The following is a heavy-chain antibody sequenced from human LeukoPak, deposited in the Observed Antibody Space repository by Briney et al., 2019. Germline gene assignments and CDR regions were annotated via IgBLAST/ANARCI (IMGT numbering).Heavy chain of an antibody. D-gene: IGHD6-13*01. CDR3: ARPDPQLVLHY. CDR1: GGSISSSSYY. CDR2: IYYSGST. J-gene: IGHJ4*02. V-gene: IGHV4-39*01. Sequence: SETLSLTCTVSGGSISSSSYYWGWIRQPPGKGLEWIGSIYYSGSTYYNPSLKSRVTISVDTSKNQFSLKLSSVTAADTAVYYCARPDPQLVLHYWGQGTLVTVSS.